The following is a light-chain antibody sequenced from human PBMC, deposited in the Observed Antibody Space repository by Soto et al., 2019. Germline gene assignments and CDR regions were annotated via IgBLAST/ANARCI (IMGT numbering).Light chain of an antibody. CDR3: QHYDSLPIT. V-gene: IGKV3-20*01. J-gene: IGKJ5*01. CDR2: GAS. Sequence: EIVLTQSPDTLSLSPGERATLSCRASQTLTSGYLAWYQQKPGQAPRLLIYGASSRATGIPDRFSGSGSGTDFTLTISRLEPEDFAVFYCQHYDSLPITFGQGTRLEIK. CDR1: QTLTSGY.